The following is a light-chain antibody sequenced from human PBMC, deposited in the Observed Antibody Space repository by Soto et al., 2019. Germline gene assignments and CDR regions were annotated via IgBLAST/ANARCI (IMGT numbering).Light chain of an antibody. Sequence: DIQMTQSPSSLSASVGDRVTVTCRASQSISPYLNWYQQKPGKAPKLLISAASGLQSGVASRFSGSGSGTAFTPPISSLQPEDFATSYCHQRYSTLLTFGGGTKVDIK. CDR1: QSISPY. CDR3: HQRYSTLLT. CDR2: AAS. J-gene: IGKJ4*01. V-gene: IGKV1-39*01.